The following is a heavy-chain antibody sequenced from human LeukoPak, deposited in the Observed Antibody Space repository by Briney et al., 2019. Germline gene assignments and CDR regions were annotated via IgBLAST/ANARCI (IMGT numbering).Heavy chain of an antibody. D-gene: IGHD6-13*01. Sequence: GGSLRLSCAASGFTFSTYAMSRVRQAPGKGLEWVSAINSGGSTCYADSLKGRFTISRDNSKNTLYLQMNSLRADDTAVYYCAKDWPSEWQQLPDYDAFDIWGQGTMVTVSS. V-gene: IGHV3-23*01. CDR3: AKDWPSEWQQLPDYDAFDI. J-gene: IGHJ3*02. CDR1: GFTFSTYA. CDR2: INSGGST.